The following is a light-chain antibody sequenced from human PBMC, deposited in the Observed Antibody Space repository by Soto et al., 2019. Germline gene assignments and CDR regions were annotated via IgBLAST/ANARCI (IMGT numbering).Light chain of an antibody. CDR2: EVT. Sequence: SALTQPPSASGSPGQSVTISCTGTSSDVGGYNYVSWYQQYPGRAPKLMIYEVTKRPSGVPDRFSGSKSGNTASLTVSGLQAEDAADYYCSSYAASNNFYFVFGGGTKVTVL. V-gene: IGLV2-8*01. J-gene: IGLJ3*02. CDR3: SSYAASNNFYFV. CDR1: SSDVGGYNY.